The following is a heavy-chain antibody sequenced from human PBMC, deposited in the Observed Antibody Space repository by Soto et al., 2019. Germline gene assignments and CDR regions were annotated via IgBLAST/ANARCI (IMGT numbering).Heavy chain of an antibody. CDR2: IYHSGST. CDR1: GGSISSGGYS. V-gene: IGHV4-31*11. D-gene: IGHD6-13*01. CDR3: ARDLQYSRLFYGMDV. J-gene: IGHJ6*02. Sequence: SETLSLTCAVSGGSISSGGYSWSWIRQQPGKGLEWIGYIYHSGSTYYNPSLKSRVTISVDTSKNQFSLKLSSVTAADTAVYYCARDLQYSRLFYGMDVWGQGTTVTVSS.